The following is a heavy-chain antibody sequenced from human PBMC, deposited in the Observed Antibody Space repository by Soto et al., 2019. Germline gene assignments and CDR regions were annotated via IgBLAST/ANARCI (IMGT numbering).Heavy chain of an antibody. D-gene: IGHD6-13*01. CDR1: GYSFTSYW. J-gene: IGHJ6*02. V-gene: IGHV5-51*01. Sequence: GESRKISCKGSGYSFTSYWIGWVRQMPGKGLEWMGIIYPGDSDTRYSPSFQGQVTISADKSISTAYLQWSSLKASDTAMYYCARHGSSSINYYYGMDVWGQGTTVTVSS. CDR2: IYPGDSDT. CDR3: ARHGSSSINYYYGMDV.